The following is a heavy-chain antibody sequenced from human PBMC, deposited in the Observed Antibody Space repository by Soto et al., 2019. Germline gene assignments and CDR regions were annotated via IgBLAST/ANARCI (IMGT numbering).Heavy chain of an antibody. J-gene: IGHJ4*02. CDR1: GFTFSSYG. D-gene: IGHD6-13*01. Sequence: QVQLAESGGGVVQPGRSLRLSCAASGFTFSSYGMHWVRQAPGKGLEWVAVISYDGSNKYYADSVKGRFTISRDNSKNTLYLQMNSLRAEDTAVYYCAKDLDGYSSSWYPFDYWGQGTLVTVSS. V-gene: IGHV3-30*18. CDR2: ISYDGSNK. CDR3: AKDLDGYSSSWYPFDY.